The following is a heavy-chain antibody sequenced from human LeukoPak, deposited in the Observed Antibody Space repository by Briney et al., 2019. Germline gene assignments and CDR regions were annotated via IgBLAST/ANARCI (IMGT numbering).Heavy chain of an antibody. CDR1: GYSLTDYA. J-gene: IGHJ3*02. D-gene: IGHD3-9*01. Sequence: ASVKVSCKASGYSLTDYAMNWVRQAPGQGLEWMGWINTNTGNPTYAQDFTGRFVFSVDTSVSTAYLQISSLKAEDTAVYYCARIYYDILTGRKYAFDMWGQGTMVTVSS. V-gene: IGHV7-4-1*02. CDR3: ARIYYDILTGRKYAFDM. CDR2: INTNTGNP.